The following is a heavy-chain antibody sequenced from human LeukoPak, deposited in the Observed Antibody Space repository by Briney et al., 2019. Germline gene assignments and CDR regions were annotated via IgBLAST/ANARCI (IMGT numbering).Heavy chain of an antibody. CDR1: GGSFSGYY. Sequence: PSETLSLTCAVYGGSFSGYYWSWIRQPPGKELEWIGTIYYSGSTFYNPSLKSRVTISADTSKNQFSLKLSSVTAADTAVYYCARQARELLLNYWGQGTLVTVSS. V-gene: IGHV4-34*01. J-gene: IGHJ4*02. CDR2: IYYSGST. CDR3: ARQARELLLNY. D-gene: IGHD1-26*01.